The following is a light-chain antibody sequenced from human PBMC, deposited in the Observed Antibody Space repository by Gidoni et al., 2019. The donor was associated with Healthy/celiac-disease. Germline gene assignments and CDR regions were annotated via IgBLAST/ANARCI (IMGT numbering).Light chain of an antibody. CDR1: QSVSSY. CDR2: DAS. Sequence: EIVLTQSPATLSLSPRERATLSCRASQSVSSYVAWYQQKPGQAPRLLIYDASNRATGIPARFSGSGSGTDFTLTISSLEPEDFAVYYCQQRSNWPPITFGQGTRLEIK. J-gene: IGKJ5*01. V-gene: IGKV3-11*01. CDR3: QQRSNWPPIT.